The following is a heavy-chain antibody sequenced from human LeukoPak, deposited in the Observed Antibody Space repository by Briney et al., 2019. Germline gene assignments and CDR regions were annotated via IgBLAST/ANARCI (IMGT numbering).Heavy chain of an antibody. CDR1: GGSTSSYY. V-gene: IGHV4-59*01. CDR2: IYYSGST. J-gene: IGHJ6*03. Sequence: SETLSLTCTVSGGSTSSYYWSWIRQPPGKGLEWIGYIYYSGSTNYNPSLKSRVTISVDTSKNQFSLKLSSVTAADTAVYYCARVRYYDFSYYYYYYYMDVWGKGTTVTVSS. CDR3: ARVRYYDFSYYYYYYYMDV. D-gene: IGHD3-3*01.